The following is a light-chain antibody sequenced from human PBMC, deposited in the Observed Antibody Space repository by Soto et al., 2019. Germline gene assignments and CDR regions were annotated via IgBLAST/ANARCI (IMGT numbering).Light chain of an antibody. CDR2: EVS. CDR3: SSYTSSTNYV. Sequence: QSALTHPASLSCSPLQSLTVSCTVTSIDIAPYNYVSWYQQHPGKAPKLIIYEVSYRPSGISNRFSGSKSGNTASLTISGLQAEDEADYYCSSYTSSTNYVFGTGTKVTVL. V-gene: IGLV2-14*01. J-gene: IGLJ1*01. CDR1: SIDIAPYNY.